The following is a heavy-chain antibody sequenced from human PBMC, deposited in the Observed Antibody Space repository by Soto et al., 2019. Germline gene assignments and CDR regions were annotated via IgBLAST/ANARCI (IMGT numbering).Heavy chain of an antibody. J-gene: IGHJ2*01. V-gene: IGHV1-46*01. CDR1: GYTFTSYY. CDR2: INPSGGST. CDR3: ARETTMVRGVTNWYFDL. D-gene: IGHD3-10*01. Sequence: QVQLVQSGAEVKKPGASVKVSCKASGYTFTSYYMHWVRQAPGQGLEWMGIINPSGGSTSYAQKFQGRVTMTRDTSTSKVYMELSSLRSEDTAVYYCARETTMVRGVTNWYFDLWGRGTLVTVSS.